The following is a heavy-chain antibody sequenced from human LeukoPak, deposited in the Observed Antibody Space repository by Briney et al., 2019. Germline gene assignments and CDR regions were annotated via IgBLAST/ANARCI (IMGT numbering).Heavy chain of an antibody. Sequence: GESLKISCKGSGYSSTSYWIGWVRQMPGKGLEWMGIIYPGDSDTRYSPSFQGQVTISADKSISTAYLQWSSLKASDTAMYYCARQHDYGGNPRLEFFDYWGQGTLVTVSS. V-gene: IGHV5-51*01. CDR3: ARQHDYGGNPRLEFFDY. CDR1: GYSSTSYW. CDR2: IYPGDSDT. D-gene: IGHD4-23*01. J-gene: IGHJ4*02.